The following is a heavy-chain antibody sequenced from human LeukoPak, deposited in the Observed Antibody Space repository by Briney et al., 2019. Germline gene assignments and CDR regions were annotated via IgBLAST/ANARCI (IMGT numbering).Heavy chain of an antibody. CDR1: GSTFSSYG. D-gene: IGHD1-26*01. V-gene: IGHV3-53*01. Sequence: PGGTLRLSCAASGSTFSSYGMSWVRQAPGKGLEWVSVIYSGGSTYYADSVKGRFTISRDNSKNTLYLQMNSLRAENTAVYYCARGVGATTGSFDYWGQGTLVTVSS. CDR3: ARGVGATTGSFDY. CDR2: IYSGGST. J-gene: IGHJ4*02.